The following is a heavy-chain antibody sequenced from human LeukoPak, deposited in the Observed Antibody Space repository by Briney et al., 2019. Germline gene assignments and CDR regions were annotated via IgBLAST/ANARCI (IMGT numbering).Heavy chain of an antibody. CDR3: ARDYCSGGSCHDY. CDR1: GFTFSSYS. CDR2: ISSSSSYI. J-gene: IGHJ4*02. Sequence: GGSLRLSCAASGFTFSSYSMNWVRQAPGKGLEWVSSISSSSSYIYYADSVKGRFTISRDNAKNSLYLQMNSLRAEDTAVYYCARDYCSGGSCHDYWGQGTLVTVSS. V-gene: IGHV3-21*01. D-gene: IGHD2-15*01.